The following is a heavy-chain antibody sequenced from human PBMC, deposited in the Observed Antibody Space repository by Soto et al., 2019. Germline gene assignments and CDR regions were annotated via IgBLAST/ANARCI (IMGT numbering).Heavy chain of an antibody. CDR2: ISAYNGDT. CDR1: GYTFRSYG. J-gene: IGHJ4*02. Sequence: ASVKVSCKASGYTFRSYGISWVRPAPGQGLEWVGWISAYNGDTHYAPKFQDRITLTTETSTDTAYMELRSLRLDDTAVYYCARDWSRYYESSALIWFFWAQGSLVSVS. CDR3: ARDWSRYYESSALIWFF. D-gene: IGHD3-22*01. V-gene: IGHV1-18*04.